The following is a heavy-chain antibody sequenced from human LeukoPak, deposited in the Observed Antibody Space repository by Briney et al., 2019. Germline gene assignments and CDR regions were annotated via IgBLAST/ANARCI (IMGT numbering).Heavy chain of an antibody. D-gene: IGHD3-3*01. J-gene: IGHJ5*02. CDR1: GYTFTSYG. Sequence: ASVKVSCKASGYTFTSYGISWVRQAPGQGLEWMGWISAYNGNTNYAQKLQGRVTMTTDTSTSTAYMELRSLRSDDTAVYYCARDLWRYDFWSGYYPNWFDPWGQGTLVTVSP. V-gene: IGHV1-18*01. CDR2: ISAYNGNT. CDR3: ARDLWRYDFWSGYYPNWFDP.